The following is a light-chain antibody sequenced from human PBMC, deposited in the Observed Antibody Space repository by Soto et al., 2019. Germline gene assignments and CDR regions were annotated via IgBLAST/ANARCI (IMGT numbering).Light chain of an antibody. J-gene: IGKJ2*01. Sequence: DIVLTQSPGTRSFSPGERVTLSCRASESVSSNYLAWYQQKPGQAPRLLIYATSTRATGIADRFSGSGSGTEFNLTISSLEPEDFAVYYCKLYGTEPPRDTFGERTKVDIX. CDR3: KLYGTEPPRDT. CDR1: ESVSSNY. V-gene: IGKV3-20*01. CDR2: ATS.